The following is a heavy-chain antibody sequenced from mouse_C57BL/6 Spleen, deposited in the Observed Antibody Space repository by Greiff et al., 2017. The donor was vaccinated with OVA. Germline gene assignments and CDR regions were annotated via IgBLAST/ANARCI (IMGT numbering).Heavy chain of an antibody. CDR1: GFTFSDYG. J-gene: IGHJ4*01. CDR2: ISSGSSTI. CDR3: AISSAMDY. V-gene: IGHV5-17*01. Sequence: DVMLVESGGGLVKPGGSLKLSCAASGFTFSDYGMHWVRQAPEKGLEWVAYISSGSSTIYYADTVKGRFTISRDNAKNTLFLQMTSLRSEDTAMYYCAISSAMDYWGQGTSVTVSS.